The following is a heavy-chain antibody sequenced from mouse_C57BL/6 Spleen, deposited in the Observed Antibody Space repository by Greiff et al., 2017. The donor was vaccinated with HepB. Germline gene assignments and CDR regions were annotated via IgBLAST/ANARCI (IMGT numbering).Heavy chain of an antibody. V-gene: IGHV1-50*01. Sequence: QVQLQQPGAELVKPGASVKLSCKASGYTFTSYWMQWVKQRPGQGLEWIGEIDPSDSYTNYNQKFKGKATLTVDTSSSTAYMQLSSLTSEDSAVYYCAPSTTGYFDYWGQGTTLTVSS. J-gene: IGHJ2*01. CDR3: APSTTGYFDY. CDR1: GYTFTSYW. D-gene: IGHD2-1*01. CDR2: IDPSDSYT.